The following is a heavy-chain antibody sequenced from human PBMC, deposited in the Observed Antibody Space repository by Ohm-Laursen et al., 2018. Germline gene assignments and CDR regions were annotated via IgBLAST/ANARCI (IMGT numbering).Heavy chain of an antibody. D-gene: IGHD4-17*01. CDR1: GFTFSSYG. J-gene: IGHJ4*02. CDR2: IYSGGHT. V-gene: IGHV3-66*04. CDR3: ARLAVTTQYDY. Sequence: SLRLSCTASGFTFSSYGMHWVRQAPGKGLEWVSIIYSGGHTYYADSVKGRFTISRDNSRNTVSLQMNNLRAEDTAVYYCARLAVTTQYDYWGQGTLVTVSS.